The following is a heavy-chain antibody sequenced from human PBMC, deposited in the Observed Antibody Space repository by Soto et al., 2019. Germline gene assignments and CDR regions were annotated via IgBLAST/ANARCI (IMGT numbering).Heavy chain of an antibody. J-gene: IGHJ6*02. CDR1: GYTFTSYD. D-gene: IGHD1-1*01. CDR2: MNANSGKT. Sequence: QVQLVQSGAEVKKPGASVKVSCKASGYTFTSYDISWVRQATGQGLEWMGWMNANSGKTGYAQKIQGRVTMTRNTSISTGYMELSSQRSEGTAVYYCARERTGTTSMDVWGQGTTVTVS. V-gene: IGHV1-8*01. CDR3: ARERTGTTSMDV.